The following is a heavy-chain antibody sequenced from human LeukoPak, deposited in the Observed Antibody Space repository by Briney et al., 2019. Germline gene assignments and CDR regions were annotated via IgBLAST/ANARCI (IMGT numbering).Heavy chain of an antibody. CDR2: IWYDGSNK. CDR1: GFTFSSYG. J-gene: IGHJ5*02. Sequence: GGSLRLSCAASGFTFSSYGMHWVRQAPGKGLEWLAIIWYDGSNKYYADSVKGRFTISRDNSKNTLYLQMNSLRAEDTAVYYCARDRGSDFYWFDPWGQGTLVTVSS. CDR3: ARDRGSDFYWFDP. D-gene: IGHD1-26*01. V-gene: IGHV3-33*01.